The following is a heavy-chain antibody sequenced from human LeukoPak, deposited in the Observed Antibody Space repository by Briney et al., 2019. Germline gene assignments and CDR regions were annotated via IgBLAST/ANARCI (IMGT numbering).Heavy chain of an antibody. D-gene: IGHD3-22*01. V-gene: IGHV3-21*01. CDR3: AKIFDYYDSSGYQDAFDI. J-gene: IGHJ3*02. Sequence: PGGSLRLSCAASGFTFSSYSMNWVRQAPGKGLEWVSSISSSSSYIYYADSVKGRFTISRDNSKNTLYLQMNSLRAEDTAVYYCAKIFDYYDSSGYQDAFDIWGQGTMVTVSS. CDR2: ISSSSSYI. CDR1: GFTFSSYS.